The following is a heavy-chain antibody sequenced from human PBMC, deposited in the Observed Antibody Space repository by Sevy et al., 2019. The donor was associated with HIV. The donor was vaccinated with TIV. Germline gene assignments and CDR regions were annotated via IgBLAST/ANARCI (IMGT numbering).Heavy chain of an antibody. CDR1: GFTFSTYA. Sequence: GESLKISCVASGFTFSTYAMFWVRQAPGKGLEWVAVISYDGSNKYYADSVKGRFTISRDNSKSTLYLQMNSLRAEDTALYYCAREHGDYEGGMDVWGQGTTVTVSS. CDR3: AREHGDYEGGMDV. CDR2: ISYDGSNK. V-gene: IGHV3-30-3*01. J-gene: IGHJ6*02. D-gene: IGHD4-17*01.